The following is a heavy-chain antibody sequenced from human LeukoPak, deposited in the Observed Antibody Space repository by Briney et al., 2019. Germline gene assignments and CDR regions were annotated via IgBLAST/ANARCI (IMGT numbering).Heavy chain of an antibody. CDR3: ARGRGINGYYFDY. CDR1: GGSISSSNW. CDR2: IYHSGST. J-gene: IGHJ4*02. D-gene: IGHD3-10*01. Sequence: SETLSLTCAVSGGSISSSNWWSWVRQPPGKGLEWIGEIYHSGSTNYNPSLKSRVTISVDRSKNQFSLKLTSVTAADTAVYYCARGRGINGYYFDYWGQGILVTVSS. V-gene: IGHV4-4*02.